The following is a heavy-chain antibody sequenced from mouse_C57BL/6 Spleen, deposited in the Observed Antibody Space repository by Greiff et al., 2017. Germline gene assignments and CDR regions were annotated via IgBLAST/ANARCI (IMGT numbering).Heavy chain of an antibody. Sequence: EVKLMESGGGLVQPGGSLKPSCAASGFTFSDYYMYWVRQTPEKRLEWVAYISNGGGSTYYPDTVKGRFTISRDNAKNPLYLQMSRLKSEDTAMYYCARPYDYDGYYFDYWGQGTTLTVSS. CDR2: ISNGGGST. CDR3: ARPYDYDGYYFDY. D-gene: IGHD2-4*01. CDR1: GFTFSDYY. V-gene: IGHV5-12*01. J-gene: IGHJ2*01.